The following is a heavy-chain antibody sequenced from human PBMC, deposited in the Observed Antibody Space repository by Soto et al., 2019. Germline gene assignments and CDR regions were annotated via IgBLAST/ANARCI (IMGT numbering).Heavy chain of an antibody. CDR3: AMLLVAARPYYGMDV. Sequence: ASVKVSCKASGYTFTGYYMQWVRQAPGQGLEWMGWINPNSGGTNYAQKFQGRVTMTRDTSISTAYMDLSRLRSDDTAVYYCAMLLVAARPYYGMDVWGQGTTVTVSS. V-gene: IGHV1-2*02. J-gene: IGHJ6*02. CDR1: GYTFTGYY. D-gene: IGHD6-6*01. CDR2: INPNSGGT.